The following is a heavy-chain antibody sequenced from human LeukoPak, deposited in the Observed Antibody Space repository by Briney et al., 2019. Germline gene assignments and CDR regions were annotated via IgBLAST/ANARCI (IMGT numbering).Heavy chain of an antibody. CDR1: GFTFSCYG. J-gene: IGHJ5*02. CDR2: ISYDGSNK. CDR3: ARDLVRGVLNWFDP. V-gene: IGHV3-30*03. D-gene: IGHD3-10*02. Sequence: GGSLRLSCAASGFTFSCYGMHWVRQAPGKGLEWVAVISYDGSNKYYADSVKGRFTISRDNSKNTLYLQMNSLRAEDTAVYYCARDLVRGVLNWFDPWGQGTLVTVSS.